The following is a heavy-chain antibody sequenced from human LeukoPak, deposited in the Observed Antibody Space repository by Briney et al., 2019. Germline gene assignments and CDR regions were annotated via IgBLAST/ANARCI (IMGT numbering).Heavy chain of an antibody. Sequence: ASVKVSCKVSGYTLTELSMHWVRQAPGKGLEWMGGFDPEDGETIYAQKFQGRVAMTEDTSTDTAYMELSSLRSEDTAVYYCATAPGGRAAGIYYFDYWGQGTLVTVSS. J-gene: IGHJ4*02. CDR1: GYTLTELS. CDR3: ATAPGGRAAGIYYFDY. V-gene: IGHV1-24*01. D-gene: IGHD6-13*01. CDR2: FDPEDGET.